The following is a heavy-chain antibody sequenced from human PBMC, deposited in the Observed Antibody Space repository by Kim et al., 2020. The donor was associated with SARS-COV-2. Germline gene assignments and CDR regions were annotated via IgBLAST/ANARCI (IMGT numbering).Heavy chain of an antibody. Sequence: SETLSLTCAVYGGSFSGYYWSWIRQPPGKGLEWIGEINHSGSTNYNPSLKSRVTISVDTSKNQFSLKLSSVTAADTAVYYCARAYDYVWGSYRYTENDAFDIWGQGTMVTVSS. V-gene: IGHV4-34*01. CDR2: INHSGST. J-gene: IGHJ3*02. CDR3: ARAYDYVWGSYRYTENDAFDI. CDR1: GGSFSGYY. D-gene: IGHD3-16*02.